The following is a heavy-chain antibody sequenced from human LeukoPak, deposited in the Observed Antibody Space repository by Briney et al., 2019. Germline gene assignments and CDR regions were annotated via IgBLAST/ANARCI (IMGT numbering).Heavy chain of an antibody. J-gene: IGHJ3*02. CDR3: ARGSGSYYAFDI. CDR1: GYTFTSYD. V-gene: IGHV1-8*03. D-gene: IGHD1-26*01. CDR2: MNPNSGNT. Sequence: ASVKVSCKASGYTFTSYDINWVRQATGQGLEWMGWMNPNSGNTGYAQKFQGRVTITRNTSISTAYMELNSLRSEDTAVYYCARGSGSYYAFDIWGQGTVVTVSS.